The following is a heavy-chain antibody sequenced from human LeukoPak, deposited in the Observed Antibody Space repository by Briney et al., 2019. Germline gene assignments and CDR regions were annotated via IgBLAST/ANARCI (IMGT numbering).Heavy chain of an antibody. J-gene: IGHJ6*02. V-gene: IGHV1-8*01. CDR2: MNPNSGNT. CDR1: GYTFTSYD. D-gene: IGHD3-10*01. CDR3: ARGIRITMVRGVYYYYGMDV. Sequence: GASVKVSCKASGYTFTSYDINWVRQATGQGREGMGWMNPNSGNTGYAQKFQGRVTMTRNTSISTAYMELSSLRSEDTAVYYCARGIRITMVRGVYYYYGMDVWGQGTTVTVSS.